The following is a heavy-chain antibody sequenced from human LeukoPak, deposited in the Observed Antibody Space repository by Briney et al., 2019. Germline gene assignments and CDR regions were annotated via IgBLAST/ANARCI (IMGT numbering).Heavy chain of an antibody. J-gene: IGHJ4*02. CDR1: GGSFSGYY. Sequence: ESSETLSLTCAVYGGSFSGYYWSWIRQPPGKGLEWIGEINHSGSTNYNPSLKSRVTISVDTSKNQFSLKLSSVTAADTAVYYCARSDSVAGSPEPRVDYWGQGTLVTVSS. V-gene: IGHV4-34*01. D-gene: IGHD6-19*01. CDR2: INHSGST. CDR3: ARSDSVAGSPEPRVDY.